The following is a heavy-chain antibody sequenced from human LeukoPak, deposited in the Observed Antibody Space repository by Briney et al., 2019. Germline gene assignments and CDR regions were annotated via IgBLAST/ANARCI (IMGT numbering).Heavy chain of an antibody. V-gene: IGHV4-61*02. J-gene: IGHJ4*02. Sequence: PSETLSLTCTVSGASVNSGNYYWTWIRQPAGKRLEWIGRIYTSGTTNYNPSLKSRVTISIDASKNQFSLKLSSVTAADTAVYYCARDHLGGWVDYWGQGTLVTVSS. CDR1: GASVNSGNYY. D-gene: IGHD2-15*01. CDR3: ARDHLGGWVDY. CDR2: IYTSGTT.